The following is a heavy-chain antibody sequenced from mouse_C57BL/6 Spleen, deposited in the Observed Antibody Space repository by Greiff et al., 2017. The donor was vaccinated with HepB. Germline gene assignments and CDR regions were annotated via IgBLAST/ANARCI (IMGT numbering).Heavy chain of an antibody. D-gene: IGHD2-10*01. CDR3: ARGEPYYGNYPSYAMDY. CDR1: GYAFSSYW. V-gene: IGHV1-80*01. Sequence: VQLQQSGAELVKPGASVKISCKASGYAFSSYWMNWVKQRPGKGLEWIGQIYPGDGDTNYNGKFKGKATLTADKSSSTAYMQLSSLTSEDSAVYFCARGEPYYGNYPSYAMDYWGQGTSVTVSS. J-gene: IGHJ4*01. CDR2: IYPGDGDT.